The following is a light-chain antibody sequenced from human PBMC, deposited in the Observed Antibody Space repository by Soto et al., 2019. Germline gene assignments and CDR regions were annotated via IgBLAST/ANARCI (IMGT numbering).Light chain of an antibody. CDR2: GAS. V-gene: IGKV1-5*01. CDR1: QHINNW. J-gene: IGKJ1*01. Sequence: DIQMTQSPSTLSASIGDRVTITCRASQHINNWIAWYQQKPGKAPKFLIYGASTLESGVPSRFSGSGFGTEFSLTITSLQPDDFGSYYCQHMRTFGQGTKVEMK. CDR3: QHMRT.